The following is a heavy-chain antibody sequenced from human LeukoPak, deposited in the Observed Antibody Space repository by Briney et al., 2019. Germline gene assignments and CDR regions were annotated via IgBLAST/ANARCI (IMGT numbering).Heavy chain of an antibody. J-gene: IGHJ4*02. CDR1: GYTFTGYY. D-gene: IGHD6-19*01. Sequence: GASVKVSCKASGYTFTGYYMHWVRQAPGQGLEWMGWINPNSGGTNYAQKFQGRVTMTRDTFISTAYMELSRLRSDDTAVYYCARSLYSSGWYLDYWGQGTLVTVSS. CDR3: ARSLYSSGWYLDY. CDR2: INPNSGGT. V-gene: IGHV1-2*02.